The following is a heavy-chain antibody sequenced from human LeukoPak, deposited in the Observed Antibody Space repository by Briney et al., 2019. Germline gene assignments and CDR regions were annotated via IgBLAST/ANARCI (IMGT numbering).Heavy chain of an antibody. CDR2: IHFDGSTK. J-gene: IGHJ4*02. V-gene: IGHV3-30*02. D-gene: IGHD2-2*01. CDR3: AKDQCTRTSCDGYPGH. Sequence: PGGSLRLSCAASGFTFSSYGMHWVRQAPGKGLEWVAFIHFDGSTKYSGDSVKGRITVSRDNSKDTFYLQMNSLRPEDTAVYYCAKDQCTRTSCDGYPGHWGQGTLVTVSS. CDR1: GFTFSSYG.